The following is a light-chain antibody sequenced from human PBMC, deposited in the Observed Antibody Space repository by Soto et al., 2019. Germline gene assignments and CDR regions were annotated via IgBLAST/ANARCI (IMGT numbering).Light chain of an antibody. Sequence: QSALTQPASVSGSPGQSITISCTGTSSDVGGYNYVSWYQQHPGKAPKLMIYDVSNRPSGVSNRFSGSKSGNMASLTISGLQAEDEADYYCSSYTSSRTRVFGTGTKLTVL. CDR2: DVS. J-gene: IGLJ1*01. CDR3: SSYTSSRTRV. V-gene: IGLV2-14*01. CDR1: SSDVGGYNY.